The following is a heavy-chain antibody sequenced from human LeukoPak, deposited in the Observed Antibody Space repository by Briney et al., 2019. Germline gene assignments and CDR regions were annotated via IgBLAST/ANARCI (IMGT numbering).Heavy chain of an antibody. Sequence: PSETLSLTCTVPGGSIVSYFWSWIRQPAGQGLEWIGRIYVSGNTDYTPSLKDRVTMSIDTSKPSKTQVSLRLTSLTAADTAVYYCAGQYCTGGSCYFSPFDYWGQGIVVAVSS. CDR1: GGSIVSYF. CDR2: IYVSGNT. CDR3: AGQYCTGGSCYFSPFDY. V-gene: IGHV4-4*07. J-gene: IGHJ4*02. D-gene: IGHD2-15*01.